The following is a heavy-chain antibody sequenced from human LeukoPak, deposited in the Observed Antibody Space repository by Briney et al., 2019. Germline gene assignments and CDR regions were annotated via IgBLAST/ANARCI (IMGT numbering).Heavy chain of an antibody. CDR1: GYTFTGYY. J-gene: IGHJ4*02. V-gene: IGHV1-2*02. CDR3: ARAIAVAGLQFVDY. CDR2: INPNSGGT. Sequence: ASVKVSCKASGYTFTGYYMHWVRQAPGQGLEWMGWINPNSGGTNYAQKFQGRVTMTRDTSISTAYMELSRLRSDDTAVYYCARAIAVAGLQFVDYWGQGTLVTVSS. D-gene: IGHD6-19*01.